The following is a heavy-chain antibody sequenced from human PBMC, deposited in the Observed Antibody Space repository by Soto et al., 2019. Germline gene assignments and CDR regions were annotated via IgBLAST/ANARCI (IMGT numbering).Heavy chain of an antibody. D-gene: IGHD2-2*01. CDR1: GFTFSNAW. CDR2: IKSKTDGGTT. J-gene: IGHJ6*02. Sequence: EVQLVESGGGLVKPGGSLRLSCAASGFTFSNAWMNWVRQAPGKGLEWVGRIKSKTDGGTTDYAAPVKGRFTISRDDSKNTLYLQMNSLKTEDTAVYYCTTGVPSAGKLIYYYYGMDVWGQGTTVTVSS. CDR3: TTGVPSAGKLIYYYYGMDV. V-gene: IGHV3-15*07.